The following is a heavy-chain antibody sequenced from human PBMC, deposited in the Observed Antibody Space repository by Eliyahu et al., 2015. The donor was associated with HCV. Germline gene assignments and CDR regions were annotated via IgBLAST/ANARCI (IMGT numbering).Heavy chain of an antibody. Sequence: QVQLQQWGAGLLKPSETLSLTCAVYGGSFSGYYWSWIRQPPGKGLEWIGEINHSGSTNYNPSLKSRGTISVDTSKNQFSLKLSSVTAADTAVYYCARGSSWPTGGVFDYWGQGTLVTVSS. CDR1: GGSFSGYY. V-gene: IGHV4-34*01. CDR3: ARGSSWPTGGVFDY. J-gene: IGHJ4*02. CDR2: INHSGST. D-gene: IGHD3-16*01.